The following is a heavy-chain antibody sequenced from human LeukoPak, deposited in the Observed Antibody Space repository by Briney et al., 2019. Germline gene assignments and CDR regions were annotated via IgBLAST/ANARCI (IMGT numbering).Heavy chain of an antibody. V-gene: IGHV4-38-2*01. J-gene: IGHJ4*02. CDR2: IYHSGST. CDR1: GCSISSGYY. Sequence: SETLSLTCAVSGCSISSGYYWGWIRQPPGKGLEWIGSIYHSGSTYYNPSLKSRVTISVDTSKNQFSLKLSSVTAADTAVYYCARRPLSGDYYFDYWGQGTLVTVSS. D-gene: IGHD3-10*01. CDR3: ARRPLSGDYYFDY.